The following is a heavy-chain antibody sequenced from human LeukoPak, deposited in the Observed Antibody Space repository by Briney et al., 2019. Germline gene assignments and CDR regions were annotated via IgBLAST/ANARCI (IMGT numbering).Heavy chain of an antibody. Sequence: ASVKVSCKASGYTFTSYDINWVRQATGQGLEWMGWMNPNSGNTGYAQKFQGRVTMTRDTSTSTVYMELSSLRSEDTAVYYCARATVRITIFRVPGNWFDPWGQGTLVTVSS. V-gene: IGHV1-8*01. CDR3: ARATVRITIFRVPGNWFDP. J-gene: IGHJ5*02. CDR2: MNPNSGNT. D-gene: IGHD3-3*01. CDR1: GYTFTSYD.